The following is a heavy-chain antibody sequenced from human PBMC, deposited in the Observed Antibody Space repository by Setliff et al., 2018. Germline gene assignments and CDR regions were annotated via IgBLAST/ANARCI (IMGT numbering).Heavy chain of an antibody. D-gene: IGHD2-15*01. CDR1: GYTFTDYA. CDR2: IIPMFGTP. J-gene: IGHJ5*02. Sequence: SVKVSCKASGYTFTDYAMHWVRQAPGQGLEWMGGIIPMFGTPAYAQKFQDRVTITTDESTSTAYMELDSLRSEDTAVYYCARSPAVLGIVYLDPWGQGTLVTVSS. V-gene: IGHV1-69*05. CDR3: ARSPAVLGIVYLDP.